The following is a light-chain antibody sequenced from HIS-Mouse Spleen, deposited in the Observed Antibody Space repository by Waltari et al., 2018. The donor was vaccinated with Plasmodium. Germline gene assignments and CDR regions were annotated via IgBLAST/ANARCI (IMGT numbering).Light chain of an antibody. CDR3: QQYGSSPPVT. J-gene: IGKJ3*01. CDR2: GAS. Sequence: EIVLTQSPGPLSLSPGERATLSCRASQSVSSSDLAWYQKKPGQAPRLLIYGASSRATGIPDRFSGSGSGTDFTLTISRLEPEDFAVYYCQQYGSSPPVTFGPGTKVDIK. CDR1: QSVSSSD. V-gene: IGKV3-20*01.